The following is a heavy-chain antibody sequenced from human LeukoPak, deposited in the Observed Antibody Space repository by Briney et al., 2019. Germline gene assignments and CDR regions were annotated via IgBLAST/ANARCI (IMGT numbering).Heavy chain of an antibody. CDR3: ARRRKSMRGYSNGGWFDP. J-gene: IGHJ5*02. CDR1: GGSFSGYY. CDR2: INHSGST. V-gene: IGHV4-34*01. D-gene: IGHD5-18*01. Sequence: PSETLSPTCAVYGGSFSGYYWSWIRQPPGKGLEWIGEINHSGSTNYNPSLKSRVTISVDTSKNQFSLKLSSVTAADTAVYYCARRRKSMRGYSNGGWFDPWGQGTLVTVSS.